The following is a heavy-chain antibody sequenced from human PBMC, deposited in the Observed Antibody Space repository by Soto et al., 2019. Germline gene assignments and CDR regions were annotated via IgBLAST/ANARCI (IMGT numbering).Heavy chain of an antibody. Sequence: GGSLRLSCAASGFTFSSYDIHWVRQATGKGLEWVSAIGTAGDTYYPGSVKGRFTISRENAKNSLYLQMNSLRAEDTAVYYCASSSRRYSYGYGSRPFDYWGQGTLVTVSS. V-gene: IGHV3-13*01. CDR1: GFTFSSYD. D-gene: IGHD5-18*01. J-gene: IGHJ4*02. CDR2: IGTAGDT. CDR3: ASSSRRYSYGYGSRPFDY.